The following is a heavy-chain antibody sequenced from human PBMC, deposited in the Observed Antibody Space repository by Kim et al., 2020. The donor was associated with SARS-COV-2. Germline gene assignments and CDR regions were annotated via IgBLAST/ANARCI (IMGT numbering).Heavy chain of an antibody. V-gene: IGHV3-33*05. D-gene: IGHD6-13*01. J-gene: IGHJ4*02. CDR3: ARDGTYSSSWSYFDY. CDR2: ISYDGSNK. CDR1: GFTFSSYG. Sequence: GGSLRLSCAASGFTFSSYGMHWVRQAPGKGLEWVAVISYDGSNKYYADSVKGRFTISRDNSKNTLYLQMNSLRAEDTAVYYCARDGTYSSSWSYFDYWGQGTLVTVSS.